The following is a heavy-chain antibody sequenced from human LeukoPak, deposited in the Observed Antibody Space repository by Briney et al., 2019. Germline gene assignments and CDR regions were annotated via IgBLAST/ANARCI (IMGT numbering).Heavy chain of an antibody. V-gene: IGHV3-43*02. D-gene: IGHD2-2*01. CDR1: GFTFDDYA. J-gene: IGHJ6*02. CDR3: AKDMYPMGYCSSTSCRLYYYYGMDV. Sequence: GGSLRLSCAASGFTFDDYAMHWVRQAPGKGLEWVSLIGGDGGSTYYADSVKGRFTISRDNSKNSLYLQMNSLRTEDTALYYCAKDMYPMGYCSSTSCRLYYYYGMDVWGQGTTVTVSS. CDR2: IGGDGGST.